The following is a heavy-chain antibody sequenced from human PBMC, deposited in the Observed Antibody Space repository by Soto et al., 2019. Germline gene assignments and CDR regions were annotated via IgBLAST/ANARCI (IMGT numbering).Heavy chain of an antibody. CDR3: ARGSNYYYQGMDV. V-gene: IGHV4-59*01. Sequence: SETLSLTCTVSGDSINNYYWTWIRQPPGKGLEWIGDIYDSGSTSYNPSLKSRLTISVDTSKNQFSLKVKSVTAADTAVYYCARGSNYYYQGMDVWGQGTTVTVSS. CDR1: GDSINNYY. J-gene: IGHJ6*02. CDR2: IYDSGST.